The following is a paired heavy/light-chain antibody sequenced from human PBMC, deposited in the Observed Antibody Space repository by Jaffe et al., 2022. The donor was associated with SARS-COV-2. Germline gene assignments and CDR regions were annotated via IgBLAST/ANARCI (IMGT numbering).Light chain of an antibody. J-gene: IGKJ3*01. CDR1: QGIRND. Sequence: AIQMTQSPSSLSASVGDRVTITCRASQGIRNDLGWYQQKPGKAPKLLIYAASSLQSGVPSRFSGSGSGTDFTLTISSLQPEDFATYYCLQDYNYPPTFGPGTKVDIK. V-gene: IGKV1-6*01. CDR2: AAS. CDR3: LQDYNYPPT.
Heavy chain of an antibody. V-gene: IGHV3-33*01. CDR1: GFTFSSYG. Sequence: QVQLVESGGGVVQPGRSLRLSCAASGFTFSSYGMHWVRQAPGKGLEWVAVIWYDGSNKYYADSVKGRFTISRDNSKNTLYLQMNSLRAEDTAVYYCARGLRIAVAGTEDYYYYGMDVWGQGTTVTVSS. CDR2: IWYDGSNK. CDR3: ARGLRIAVAGTEDYYYYGMDV. D-gene: IGHD6-19*01. J-gene: IGHJ6*02.